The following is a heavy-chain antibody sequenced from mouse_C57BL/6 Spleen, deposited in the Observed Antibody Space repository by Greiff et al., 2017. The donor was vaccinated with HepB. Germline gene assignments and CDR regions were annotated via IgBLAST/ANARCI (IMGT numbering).Heavy chain of an antibody. J-gene: IGHJ3*01. CDR1: GFTFSSYT. CDR3: ARDYSNWSVY. D-gene: IGHD2-5*01. V-gene: IGHV5-9*01. CDR2: ISGGGGNT. Sequence: EVQVVESGGGLVKPGGSLKLSCAASGFTFSSYTMSWVRQTPEKRLEWVATISGGGGNTYYPDSVKGRFNISRDIANNTLYLQMSSLRSEDTALYYCARDYSNWSVYGGQGTRVTVSA.